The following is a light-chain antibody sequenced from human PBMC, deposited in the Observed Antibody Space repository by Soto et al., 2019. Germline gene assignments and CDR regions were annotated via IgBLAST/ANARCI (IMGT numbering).Light chain of an antibody. CDR2: AVT. CDR3: SSYTCSKSYV. J-gene: IGLJ1*01. CDR1: SSDVGAYNY. Sequence: MAERAAVSGSCGQSMTISCPGTSSDVGAYNYVSWYQQHPGKAPKLMIFAVTNRPSGVSNRFSGSKSGNTASLTISGLQAEDEADYYCSSYTCSKSYVFGTGTKVPVL. V-gene: IGLV2-14*03.